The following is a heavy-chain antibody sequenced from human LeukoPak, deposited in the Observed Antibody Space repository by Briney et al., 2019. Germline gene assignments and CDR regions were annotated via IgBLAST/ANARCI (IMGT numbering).Heavy chain of an antibody. J-gene: IGHJ6*02. CDR1: GYTFTSYD. Sequence: ASVKVSCKASGYTFTSYDINWVRQATGQGLEWMGWMNPNSGNTGYAQKFQGRVTMTRNTSISTAYMELSSLRSEDTAVYYCARARHGYGYITDIYYYYYYGMDVWGQGTTVTVSS. V-gene: IGHV1-8*01. D-gene: IGHD5-18*01. CDR3: ARARHGYGYITDIYYYYYYGMDV. CDR2: MNPNSGNT.